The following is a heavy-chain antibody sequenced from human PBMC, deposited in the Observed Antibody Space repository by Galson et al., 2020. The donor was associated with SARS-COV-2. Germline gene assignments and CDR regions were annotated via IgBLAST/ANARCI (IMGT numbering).Heavy chain of an antibody. Sequence: SQTLSLTCAVYGGSFSGYYWSWIRQPPGKGLEWIGEINSSGSTNYNPSLKSRVTISVDTSKNHFSMKLSSVTAADTAVYYCAREENVFLVVPATRMCYFFYWGRRTLATISS. J-gene: IGHJ4*02. CDR1: GGSFSGYY. CDR3: AREENVFLVVPATRMCYFFY. V-gene: IGHV4-34*01. D-gene: IGHD2-21*02. CDR2: INSSGST.